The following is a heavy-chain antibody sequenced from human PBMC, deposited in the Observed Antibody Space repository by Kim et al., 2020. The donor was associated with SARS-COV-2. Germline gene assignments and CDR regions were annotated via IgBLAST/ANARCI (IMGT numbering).Heavy chain of an antibody. V-gene: IGHV3-49*03. D-gene: IGHD5-18*01. Sequence: GGSLRLSCTASGFTFGDYAMSWFRQAPGKGLEWVGFIRSKAYGGTTEYAASVKGRFTIPRDDSKSIAYLQMNSLKTEDTAVYYCTRDVAIQLWLKYYNWFVPWGQGTLVTVSS. CDR3: TRDVAIQLWLKYYNWFVP. CDR2: IRSKAYGGTT. CDR1: GFTFGDYA. J-gene: IGHJ5*02.